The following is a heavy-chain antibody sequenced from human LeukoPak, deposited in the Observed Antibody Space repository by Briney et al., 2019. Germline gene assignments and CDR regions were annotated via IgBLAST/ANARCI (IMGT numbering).Heavy chain of an antibody. Sequence: PGGSLRLSCAASGFTFSSYETNWVRQAPGKGLEWVSYISSSGSTIYYADFVKGRFTISRDNAKNSLYLQMNSLRAEDTAVYYCARDYPRITFGGVIVHYFDYWGQGTLVTVSS. D-gene: IGHD3-16*02. CDR1: GFTFSSYE. J-gene: IGHJ4*02. CDR3: ARDYPRITFGGVIVHYFDY. V-gene: IGHV3-48*03. CDR2: ISSSGSTI.